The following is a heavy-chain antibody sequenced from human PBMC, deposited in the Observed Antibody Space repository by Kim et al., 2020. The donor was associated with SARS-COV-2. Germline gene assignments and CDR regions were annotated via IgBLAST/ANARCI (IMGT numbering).Heavy chain of an antibody. Sequence: GGSLRLSCAASGFTFSSYGMHWVRQAPGKGLEWVAVISYDGSNKYYADSVKGRFTISRDNSKNTLYLQMNSLRAEDTAVYYCAKDRGFWALSSSWYRGYYYYGMDVWGQGTTVTVSS. D-gene: IGHD6-13*01. J-gene: IGHJ6*02. CDR2: ISYDGSNK. CDR1: GFTFSSYG. V-gene: IGHV3-30*18. CDR3: AKDRGFWALSSSWYRGYYYYGMDV.